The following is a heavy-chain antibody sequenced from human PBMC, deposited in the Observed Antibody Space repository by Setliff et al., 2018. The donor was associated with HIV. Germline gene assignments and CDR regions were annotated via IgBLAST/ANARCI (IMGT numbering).Heavy chain of an antibody. CDR2: VNPSGGDT. CDR3: ARALYTNLAHFDY. V-gene: IGHV1-46*01. D-gene: IGHD2-2*02. Sequence: ASVKVSCKASGYAFTSFYLHWVRQAPGQGLEWMAIVNPSGGDTSYAEKFQGRVTMTSDTSTSTVYMDLSNLGSEDTAVYYCARALYTNLAHFDYWGQGTLVTVSS. CDR1: GYAFTSFY. J-gene: IGHJ4*02.